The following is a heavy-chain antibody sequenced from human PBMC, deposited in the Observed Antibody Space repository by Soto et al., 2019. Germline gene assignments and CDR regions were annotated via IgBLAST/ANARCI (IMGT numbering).Heavy chain of an antibody. CDR3: ARDQGGGTAARFDP. CDR1: GGSISSGGYY. V-gene: IGHV4-31*03. Sequence: QVQLQESGPGLVKPSQTLSLTCTVSGGSISSGGYYWSWIRQHPGKGLEWIGYIYYSGSTYYNPSLKSRVTIAVDTSKNQFSLKLSSVTAADTAVYYCARDQGGGTAARFDPWGQGTLVTVSS. CDR2: IYYSGST. D-gene: IGHD3-16*01. J-gene: IGHJ5*02.